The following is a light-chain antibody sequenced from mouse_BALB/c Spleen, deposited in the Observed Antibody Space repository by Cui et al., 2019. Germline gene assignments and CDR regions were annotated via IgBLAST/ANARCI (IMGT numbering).Light chain of an antibody. Sequence: ENVLTQSPAIMAASLGQKVTMTCSASSSVSSSYLHWYQQKSGASPKPLIHRTSNLASGVPARFSGSGSGTSYSLTISSVEAEDDATYYCQQWSVYPWTFGGGTKLEIK. CDR2: RTS. V-gene: IGKV4-58*01. CDR3: QQWSVYPWT. CDR1: SSVSSSY. J-gene: IGKJ1*01.